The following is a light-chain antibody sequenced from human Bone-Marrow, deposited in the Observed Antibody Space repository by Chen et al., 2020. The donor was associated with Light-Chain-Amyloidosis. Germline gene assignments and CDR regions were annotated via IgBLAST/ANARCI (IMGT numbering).Light chain of an antibody. J-gene: IGLJ3*02. Sequence: NFMLTQPHSVAEYPEKTGSISCTRSSGSIPTNYAPWYQQRPGSSPTTVIYEDDQRPSGVPDRFSGSIYRSSNSASLTISGLKTEDEADYYCQSYQGSSQGVFGGGTKLTVL. CDR2: EDD. V-gene: IGLV6-57*01. CDR1: SGSIPTNY. CDR3: QSYQGSSQGV.